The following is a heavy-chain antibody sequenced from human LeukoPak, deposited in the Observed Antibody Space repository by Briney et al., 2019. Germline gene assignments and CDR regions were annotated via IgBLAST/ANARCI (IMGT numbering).Heavy chain of an antibody. CDR1: GFTFGDYA. D-gene: IGHD2-21*01. CDR3: AKFLPTHIVVANYYFDY. V-gene: IGHV3-23*01. Sequence: GSLRLSCTASGFTFGDYAMSWVRQAPGKGLEWVSAISGSGGSAYYADSVKGRFTISRDNSKNTLYLQMNSLRAEDTAVYYCAKFLPTHIVVANYYFDYWGQGTLVTVSS. J-gene: IGHJ4*02. CDR2: ISGSGGSA.